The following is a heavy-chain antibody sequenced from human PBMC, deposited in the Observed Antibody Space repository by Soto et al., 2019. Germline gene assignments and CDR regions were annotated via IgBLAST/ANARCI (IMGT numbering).Heavy chain of an antibody. V-gene: IGHV1-3*01. D-gene: IGHD3-10*01. CDR3: ARIEVLGSYGSGSPVDY. Sequence: ASVKVSCTASGYSXTXYAMHWVRQAPGQRLEWMGWVNGGNGNTKYSQKFQGRVTITRDTSANTAYMELSSLRSEDTAVYYCARIEVLGSYGSGSPVDYWGQGTLVTVSS. J-gene: IGHJ4*02. CDR2: VNGGNGNT. CDR1: GYSXTXYA.